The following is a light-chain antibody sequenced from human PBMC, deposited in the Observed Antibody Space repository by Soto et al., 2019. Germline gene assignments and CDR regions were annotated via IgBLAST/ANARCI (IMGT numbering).Light chain of an antibody. V-gene: IGLV2-11*01. CDR1: SSDIGGYNY. CDR2: DVN. Sequence: QSALTQPRSVSGSPGQSVTISCTGTSSDIGGYNYVSWYQHHPGKAPKLMIYDVNKRPSGVPDRFSGSKSGNTASLTISGLQAEDEADYSCCSYAGSYTYVLFGGGTKVTVL. CDR3: CSYAGSYTYVL. J-gene: IGLJ2*01.